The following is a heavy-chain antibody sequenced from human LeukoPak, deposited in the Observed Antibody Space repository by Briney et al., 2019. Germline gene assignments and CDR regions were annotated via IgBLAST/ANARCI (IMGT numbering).Heavy chain of an antibody. D-gene: IGHD5-18*01. CDR1: GGTFSSYA. CDR3: ARGRGYSYGYFAW. J-gene: IGHJ4*02. V-gene: IGHV1-69*06. CDR2: IIPIFGTA. Sequence: ASVKVSCKASGGTFSSYAISWVRQAPGQGLEWMGGIIPIFGTANYAQKFQGRVPITADKSTSTAYMELSSLRSEDTAVYYCARGRGYSYGYFAWWGQGTLVTVSS.